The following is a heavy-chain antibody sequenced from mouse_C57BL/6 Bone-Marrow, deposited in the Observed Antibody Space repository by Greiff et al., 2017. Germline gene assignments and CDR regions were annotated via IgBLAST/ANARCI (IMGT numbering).Heavy chain of an antibody. D-gene: IGHD1-1*01. V-gene: IGHV1-50*01. Sequence: VQLQQPGAELVKPGASVKLSCKASGYTFTSYWMQWVKQRPGQGLEWIGEIDPSDSYTNYNQKFKGKATLTVDTSSSTAYMQLSSLTSEDSAVYYCAREGTTVVAGDLDYWGQGTTLTVSS. CDR3: AREGTTVVAGDLDY. J-gene: IGHJ2*01. CDR2: IDPSDSYT. CDR1: GYTFTSYW.